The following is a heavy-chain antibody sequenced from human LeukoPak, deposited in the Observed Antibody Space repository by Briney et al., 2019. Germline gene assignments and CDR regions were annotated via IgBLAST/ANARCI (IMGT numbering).Heavy chain of an antibody. CDR3: ARHAQGWVLLNWFDS. Sequence: SETLSLTCTVSGGSISSYYWSWIRQPPGKGLEWIGYIYYGGSTNYNPSLKSRVTISVDTSKNQFSLKLSSVTAADMAVYFCARHAQGWVLLNWFDSWGQGSLVTVSS. CDR1: GGSISSYY. V-gene: IGHV4-59*08. CDR2: IYYGGST. J-gene: IGHJ5*01. D-gene: IGHD2-8*02.